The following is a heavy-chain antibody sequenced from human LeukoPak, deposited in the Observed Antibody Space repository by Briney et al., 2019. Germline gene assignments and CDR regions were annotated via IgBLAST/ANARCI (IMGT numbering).Heavy chain of an antibody. J-gene: IGHJ4*02. CDR2: IQYDGNTI. V-gene: IGHV3-30*02. D-gene: IGHD6-13*01. CDR3: VGSSSWYYFDY. Sequence: GGSLRLSCVASGFTYSHNGMHWVRQAPGKGLEWVACIQYDGNTIFYADSVKGRFTISRDNSKNTLYLQMNSLRAEDTAVYYCVGSSSWYYFDYWGQGTLVTVSS. CDR1: GFTYSHNG.